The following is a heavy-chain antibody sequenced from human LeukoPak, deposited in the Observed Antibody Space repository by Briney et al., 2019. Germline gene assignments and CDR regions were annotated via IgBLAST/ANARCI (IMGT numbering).Heavy chain of an antibody. CDR3: AKGYCSSTTYYSRFEY. D-gene: IGHD2-2*01. CDR1: GFTFSSYA. CDR2: ISGSGGST. J-gene: IGHJ4*02. V-gene: IGHV3-23*01. Sequence: GGSLRLSCAASGFTFSSYAMSWVRQAAGKGLEWVSAISGSGGSTFYADSVKGRFTISRDNSKNTLYLQMNSLRAEDTAVYYCAKGYCSSTTYYSRFEYWGQGTLVTVSS.